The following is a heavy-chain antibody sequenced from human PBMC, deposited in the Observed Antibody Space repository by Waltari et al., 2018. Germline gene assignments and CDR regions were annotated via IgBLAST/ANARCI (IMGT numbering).Heavy chain of an antibody. Sequence: EVLLVESGGGLVKPGASLRLSCEASGFTFETFTMSWVRQAPGKGLEWVSGFSSGGTLIQYAESLRVQFTISRDNAKNLLFLQMNSLRAEDTGFYYCARDGWWVPFGEAGVFEFWGHGTLVTVSP. V-gene: IGHV3-21*02. CDR3: ARDGWWVPFGEAGVFEF. CDR2: FSSGGTLI. J-gene: IGHJ3*01. D-gene: IGHD2-15*01. CDR1: GFTFETFT.